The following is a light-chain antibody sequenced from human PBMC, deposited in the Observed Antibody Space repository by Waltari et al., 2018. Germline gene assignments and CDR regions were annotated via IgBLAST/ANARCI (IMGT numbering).Light chain of an antibody. CDR2: IDGGGGH. J-gene: IGLJ2*01. CDR1: SAHSAYA. V-gene: IGLV4-69*01. CDR3: QTWDPDTVV. Sequence: QLAVTQSPSASASLGASVKLTCTLSSAHSAYAIAWHQHQPEKGPRFLMKIDGGGGHTTGDGIPDRFSAFSSGAERYLTIYSLQYEDEAAYYCQTWDPDTVVFGGGTKLTV.